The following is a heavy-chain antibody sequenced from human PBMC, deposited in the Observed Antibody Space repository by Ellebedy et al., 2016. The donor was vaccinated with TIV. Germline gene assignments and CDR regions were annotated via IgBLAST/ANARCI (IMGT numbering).Heavy chain of an antibody. D-gene: IGHD3/OR15-3a*01. V-gene: IGHV1-69*13. CDR1: GSTFSSYA. CDR2: NIPIFGTT. Sequence: SVKVSXXASGSTFSSYAISWVRQAPGHGLEWIGGNIPIFGTTDYAQKFQVRATITADESTSTLNIDRLRSEDTALYYCATVMDFGPGSSFDYWGPGTLVTVSS. J-gene: IGHJ4*02. CDR3: ATVMDFGPGSSFDY.